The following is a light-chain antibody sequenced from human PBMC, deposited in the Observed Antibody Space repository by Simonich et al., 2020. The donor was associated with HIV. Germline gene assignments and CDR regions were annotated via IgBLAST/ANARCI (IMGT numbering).Light chain of an antibody. Sequence: IVMTQTPLSLSVTPGQPASISCKSSQSLLHSDGKTYLYWYLQKPGQSPHLVIYEVSNRFSGVPDRFSGSGSGTDFTLTISSLQAEDVAVYYCQQYHSSPCTFGPGTKVDIK. J-gene: IGKJ3*01. V-gene: IGKV2D-29*02. CDR3: QQYHSSPCT. CDR2: EVS. CDR1: QSLLHSDGKTY.